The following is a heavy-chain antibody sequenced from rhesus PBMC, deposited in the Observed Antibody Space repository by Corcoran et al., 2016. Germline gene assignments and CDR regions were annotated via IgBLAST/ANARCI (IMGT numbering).Heavy chain of an antibody. D-gene: IGHD5-36*01. Sequence: QVQLQESGPGLVKPSETLSLTCAVSGGSISSYNWWNWIRQPPGKGLEWIGGIYSSTETTNYNPSLKNRVTISKDTSKNQFSLKLSSVTAADTAAYYCARESYGFDYWGQGVLVTVSS. V-gene: IGHV4S12*01. CDR3: ARESYGFDY. CDR2: IYSSTETT. CDR1: GGSISSYNW. J-gene: IGHJ4*01.